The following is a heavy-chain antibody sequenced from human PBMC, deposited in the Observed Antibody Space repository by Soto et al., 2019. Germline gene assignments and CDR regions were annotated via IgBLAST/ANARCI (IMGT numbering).Heavy chain of an antibody. CDR2: IIPLLDVS. J-gene: IGHJ4*02. Sequence: QVQLVQSGAEVKKPGSSVKVSCKASGGTFSTYTINWVRQAPGQGLEWMGRIIPLLDVSNNAQRFQGRVNIKADKSTITVYMELTSLTSQDKDVSYCARDSGTVGYDDSWGQGTLVTVSS. D-gene: IGHD3-10*01. CDR1: GGTFSTYT. CDR3: ARDSGTVGYDDS. V-gene: IGHV1-69*08.